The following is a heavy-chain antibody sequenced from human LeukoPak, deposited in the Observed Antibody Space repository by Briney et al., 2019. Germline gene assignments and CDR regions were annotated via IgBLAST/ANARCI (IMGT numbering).Heavy chain of an antibody. CDR1: GFTFSSYG. CDR2: ISYDGSNK. Sequence: GGSLRLSRAASGFTFSSYGMHWVRQAPGQGLEWVAVISYDGSNKYYADSVKGRFTISRDNSKNTLYLQMNSLRAEDTAVYYCAKGARGSFGFDPCGQGTLVTVSS. J-gene: IGHJ5*02. V-gene: IGHV3-30*18. CDR3: AKGARGSFGFDP.